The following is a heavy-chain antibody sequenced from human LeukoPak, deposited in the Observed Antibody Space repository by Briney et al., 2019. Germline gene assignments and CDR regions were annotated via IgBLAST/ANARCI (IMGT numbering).Heavy chain of an antibody. D-gene: IGHD6-19*01. V-gene: IGHV4-59*01. J-gene: IGHJ4*02. CDR1: GISFSSYE. CDR3: ARDRVAGPFDY. CDR2: IYYSGST. Sequence: SGGSLRLSCAASGISFSSYEMNWVRQAPGKGLEWIGYIYYSGSTYYNPSLKSRVTISVDTSKNQFSLKLSSVTAADTAVYYCARDRVAGPFDYWGQGTLVTVSS.